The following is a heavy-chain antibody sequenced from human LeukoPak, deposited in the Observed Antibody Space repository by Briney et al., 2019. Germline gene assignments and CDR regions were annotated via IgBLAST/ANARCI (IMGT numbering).Heavy chain of an antibody. J-gene: IGHJ4*02. CDR3: ARGSRWLQLGPFDY. CDR2: MSYGGSDN. D-gene: IGHD5-24*01. Sequence: GGSLRLSCAASGFTFSDYYMSWIRQAPGNGLEWVAVMSYGGSDNYYADSVKGRFTISRDNSRTTVYLQMNSLRAEDTAVYYCARGSRWLQLGPFDYWGQGTLVTVSS. V-gene: IGHV3-30*01. CDR1: GFTFSDYY.